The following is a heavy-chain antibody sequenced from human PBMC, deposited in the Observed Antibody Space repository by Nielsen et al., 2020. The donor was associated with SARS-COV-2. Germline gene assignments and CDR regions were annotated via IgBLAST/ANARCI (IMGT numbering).Heavy chain of an antibody. CDR3: AKDRAPDKGYFDY. CDR1: GFTVSSNY. Sequence: GGSLRLSCAASGFTVSSNYMSWVRQAPGKGLEWVSVIYSGGSTYYADSVKGRFTISRDNSKNTLYLQMNSLRAEDTAVYYCAKDRAPDKGYFDYWGQGTLVTVSS. J-gene: IGHJ4*02. V-gene: IGHV3-53*01. CDR2: IYSGGST. D-gene: IGHD1-14*01.